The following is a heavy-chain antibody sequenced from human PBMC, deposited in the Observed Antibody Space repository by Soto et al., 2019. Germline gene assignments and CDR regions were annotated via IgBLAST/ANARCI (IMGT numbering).Heavy chain of an antibody. CDR3: ARRYGYAFDI. J-gene: IGHJ3*02. CDR1: GVSISSSSYF. CDR2: IYYSGST. Sequence: SETLSLTCSVSGVSISSSSYFWGWIRQPPGKGLEWIGYIYYSGSTNYNPSLKSRVTISVDTSKNQFSLKLSSVTAADTAVYYCARRYGYAFDIWGQGTMVTVSS. V-gene: IGHV4-61*05. D-gene: IGHD4-17*01.